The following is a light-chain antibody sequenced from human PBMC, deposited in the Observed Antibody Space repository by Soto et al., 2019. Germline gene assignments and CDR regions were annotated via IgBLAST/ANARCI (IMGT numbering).Light chain of an antibody. CDR1: SSDVGSYNF. J-gene: IGLJ1*01. Sequence: SVLTQPASVSGSPGQSITISCTGTSSDVGSYNFVSWYQQYPGKVPKLMIYEVSNRPSGVSNRFSGSKSGNTASLTISGLQAEDEADYYCSSYTSSSTLVFGTGTKVTVL. CDR2: EVS. V-gene: IGLV2-14*02. CDR3: SSYTSSSTLV.